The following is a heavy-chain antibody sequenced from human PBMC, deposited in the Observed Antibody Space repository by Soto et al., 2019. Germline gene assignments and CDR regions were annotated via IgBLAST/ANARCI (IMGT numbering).Heavy chain of an antibody. CDR1: GFTFSSYA. V-gene: IGHV3-23*01. CDR3: VKVPYNSGWYYFDS. Sequence: PGGSLRLSCAASGFTFSSYAMSWVRQAPGKGLEWVSGISGSGGGTYFPDSVKGRFTISRDNSKNTLYLQMNSLRAEDTAVYYCVKVPYNSGWYYFDSWGQGTPVTVSS. D-gene: IGHD6-19*01. J-gene: IGHJ4*02. CDR2: ISGSGGGT.